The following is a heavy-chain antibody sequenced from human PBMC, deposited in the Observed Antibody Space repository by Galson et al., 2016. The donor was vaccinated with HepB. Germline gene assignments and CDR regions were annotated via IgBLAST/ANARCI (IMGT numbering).Heavy chain of an antibody. V-gene: IGHV3-21*01. Sequence: SLRLSCAASGLTFSSYTLRWVRQAPGKGPEWVSLISSTSEFLFYADSVTGRSTISRDNAKNSVYLQMNRLRAEDTAVYYCAIFWGDGYNSLDHWGQGTLVTVSS. D-gene: IGHD5-24*01. CDR2: ISSTSEFL. J-gene: IGHJ4*02. CDR3: AIFWGDGYNSLDH. CDR1: GLTFSSYT.